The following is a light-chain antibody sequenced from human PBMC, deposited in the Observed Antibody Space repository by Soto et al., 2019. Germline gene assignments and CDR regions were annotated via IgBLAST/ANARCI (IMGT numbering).Light chain of an antibody. CDR2: EAS. CDR3: QQLYTLPFT. J-gene: IGKJ5*01. V-gene: IGKV1-9*01. Sequence: DIQLTQSPSLLSASIGDRVTITCRASHDISTFLAWYQQKPGKAPKLLIYEASTLQSGVPSRFSGSGSGTEFTLTISGLLPADFAAYHCQQLYTLPFTFGHGTRL. CDR1: HDISTF.